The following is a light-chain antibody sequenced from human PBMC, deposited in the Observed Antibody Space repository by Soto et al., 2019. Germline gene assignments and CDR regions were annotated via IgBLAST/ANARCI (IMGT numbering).Light chain of an antibody. CDR1: SXDVGSYNL. V-gene: IGLV2-23*01. CDR2: EGS. Sequence: QSALTQPASVSGSPGQSITISCTGTSXDVGSYNLVSWYQQHPGKAPKLMIYEGSKRPSGVSNRFSGSKSGNTASLTISGLQAEDEADYYCCSYAGSSTLVFGGGTKVTVL. J-gene: IGLJ2*01. CDR3: CSYAGSSTLV.